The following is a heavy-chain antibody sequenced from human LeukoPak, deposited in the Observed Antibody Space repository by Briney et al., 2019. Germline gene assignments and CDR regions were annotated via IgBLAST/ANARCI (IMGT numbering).Heavy chain of an antibody. CDR3: ARHVAGGDYYFDY. CDR2: IYYSGST. V-gene: IGHV4-59*08. CDR1: GGSISSYY. D-gene: IGHD1-14*01. J-gene: IGHJ4*02. Sequence: KPSETLSLTCTVSGGSISSYYWSWIRQPPGKGLEGIGYIYYSGSTNYNPSLKSRVTISVDTSKNQFSLKLSSVTAADTAVYYCARHVAGGDYYFDYWGQGTLVTVSS.